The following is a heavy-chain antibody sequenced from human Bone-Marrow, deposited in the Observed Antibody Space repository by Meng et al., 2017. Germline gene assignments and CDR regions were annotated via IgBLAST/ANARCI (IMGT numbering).Heavy chain of an antibody. V-gene: IGHV1-2*06. Sequence: ASVKVSCKASGYSFTAYYIHWVRQAPGQGLEWMGHIKPNNCDIHYAQKFQGRVSMTSDTSINTAYVELSRLRSDDTAVYYCVRGTRITIFGVVISLFPWFDPWGQGTLVTVSS. CDR1: GYSFTAYY. CDR3: VRGTRITIFGVVISLFPWFDP. J-gene: IGHJ5*02. CDR2: IKPNNCDI. D-gene: IGHD3-3*01.